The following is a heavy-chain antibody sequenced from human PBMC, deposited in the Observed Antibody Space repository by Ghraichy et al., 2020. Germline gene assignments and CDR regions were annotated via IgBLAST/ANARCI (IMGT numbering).Heavy chain of an antibody. CDR3: ARFRYSSGWEYYFDY. D-gene: IGHD6-19*01. J-gene: IGHJ4*02. Sequence: GGYLRLSCAASGFTFSTYWMSWVRQAPGKGLEWVANIKQDGSEKYYVDSVKGRFTISRDNAKNSLYLQMNSLRAEDTAVYYCARFRYSSGWEYYFDYWGQGTLVTVSS. V-gene: IGHV3-7*01. CDR1: GFTFSTYW. CDR2: IKQDGSEK.